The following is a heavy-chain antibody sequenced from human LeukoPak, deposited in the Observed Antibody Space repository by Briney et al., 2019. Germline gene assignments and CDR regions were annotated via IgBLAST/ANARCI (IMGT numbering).Heavy chain of an antibody. Sequence: TGGSLRLSCAASGLTFSSYAMSWVRQAPGKGLEWVSAISGSGGSTYYADSVKGRFTISRDNSKNTLYLQMNSLRAEDTAVYYCAKEGFLEWLLSGYFDLWGRGTLVTVSS. D-gene: IGHD3-3*01. J-gene: IGHJ2*01. CDR3: AKEGFLEWLLSGYFDL. CDR1: GLTFSSYA. V-gene: IGHV3-23*01. CDR2: ISGSGGST.